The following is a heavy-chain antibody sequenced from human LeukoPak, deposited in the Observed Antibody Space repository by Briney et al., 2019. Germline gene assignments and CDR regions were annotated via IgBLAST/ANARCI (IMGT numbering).Heavy chain of an antibody. J-gene: IGHJ4*02. V-gene: IGHV3-21*01. Sequence: GGSLRLSCAASGFTFSSYSMNWVRQAPGKGLEWVSSISSSSSYICYADSVKGRFTISRDNAKNSLYLQMNSLRAEDTAVYYCGRDVPTGRYDYWGQGMLVTVSS. CDR3: GRDVPTGRYDY. D-gene: IGHD3-16*02. CDR1: GFTFSSYS. CDR2: ISSSSSYI.